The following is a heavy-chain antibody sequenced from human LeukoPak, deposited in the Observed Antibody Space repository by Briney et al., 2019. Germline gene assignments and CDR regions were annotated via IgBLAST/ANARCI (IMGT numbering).Heavy chain of an antibody. CDR3: ARAKAQRVGGWSETTGDGAFDI. V-gene: IGHV1-2*02. D-gene: IGHD7-27*01. CDR2: INPKSVGT. CDR1: GYTFTGYY. J-gene: IGHJ3*02. Sequence: ASVKVSCKASGYTFTGYYMHWVRQAPGQGLEWMGWINPKSVGTNYAQKFQGRVTMTRDTSISTAYMELSRLRSDDTAVYYCARAKAQRVGGWSETTGDGAFDIWGQGTMVTVSS.